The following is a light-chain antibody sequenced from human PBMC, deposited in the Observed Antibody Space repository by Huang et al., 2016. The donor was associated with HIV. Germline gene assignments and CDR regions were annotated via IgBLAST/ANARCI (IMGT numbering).Light chain of an antibody. Sequence: EIGMTLSPATLSVFPGDRATLSCRASQNINSNLAWYQQRPGQAPRLLIYAASTRATGVHARFSGSVSGTEFTLTINSLQSEDFAVYYCQQYNKWPLSFGGGTKVEI. CDR3: QQYNKWPLS. J-gene: IGKJ4*01. CDR1: QNINSN. CDR2: AAS. V-gene: IGKV3-15*01.